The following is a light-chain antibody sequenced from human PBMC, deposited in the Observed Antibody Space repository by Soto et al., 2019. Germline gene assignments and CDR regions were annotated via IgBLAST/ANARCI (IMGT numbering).Light chain of an antibody. V-gene: IGKV1-39*01. CDR1: QSISNY. Sequence: DMEMTQSPSSLSASVGDRVTITCRASQSISNYLNWYQHKPGKVPKLLIYAASSLQSGVPTRFSGSGSGTDFTLTIHSLQPEDFATYYCQQRYGTPLTFGGGTKIEIK. CDR3: QQRYGTPLT. CDR2: AAS. J-gene: IGKJ4*01.